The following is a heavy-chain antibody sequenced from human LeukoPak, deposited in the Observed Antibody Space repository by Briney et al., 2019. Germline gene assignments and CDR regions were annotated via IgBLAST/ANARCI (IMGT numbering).Heavy chain of an antibody. J-gene: IGHJ3*02. CDR1: GDSINSYY. D-gene: IGHD5-12*01. CDR2: IYYSGRT. Sequence: PSETLSLTCTVSGDSINSYYWNWIRQPPGKGLEWIGYIYYSGRTDYNPSLKSRVTIPVDTSKQQFSMKLKSVTAADRAVYFCARGRGLPNSFDIWGQGTMVTVFS. CDR3: ARGRGLPNSFDI. V-gene: IGHV4-59*01.